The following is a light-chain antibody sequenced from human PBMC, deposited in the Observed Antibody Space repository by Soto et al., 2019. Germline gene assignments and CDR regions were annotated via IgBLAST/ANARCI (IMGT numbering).Light chain of an antibody. V-gene: IGKV1-9*01. CDR3: QQLNSYTLT. J-gene: IGKJ4*01. CDR2: AAS. CDR1: QGISSY. Sequence: DIQFTQSPSFLSASVGDRVTITCRASQGISSYLAWYQQKPGKDPKILIYAASTLQSGVPSRFSGSGSGTEFNLTISRLQTEDFATYYCQQLNSYTLTFGGGTKV.